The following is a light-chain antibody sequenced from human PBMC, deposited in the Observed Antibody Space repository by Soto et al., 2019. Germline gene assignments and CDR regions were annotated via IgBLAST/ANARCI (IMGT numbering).Light chain of an antibody. J-gene: IGLJ3*02. Sequence: QSALTQPASVSGSPGQSITISCTGSSSDVGDYNFVSWYQHHPGKAPKLMIYDVSNRPSGVSDRFSGSKSDNTASLTISGLQAEDEADYHCSSYIRSSSSWVFGGGTQLTVL. CDR1: SSDVGDYNF. V-gene: IGLV2-14*01. CDR3: SSYIRSSSSWV. CDR2: DVS.